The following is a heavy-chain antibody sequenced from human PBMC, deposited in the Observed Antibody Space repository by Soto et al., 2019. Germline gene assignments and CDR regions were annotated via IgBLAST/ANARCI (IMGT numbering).Heavy chain of an antibody. CDR3: AKRQQLVRYYYGLDV. CDR1: GLTVSSNY. D-gene: IGHD6-13*01. V-gene: IGHV3-53*01. Sequence: GGSLRLSCAASGLTVSSNYMNWVRQAPGKGLEWVSALYGGDNPEYADSVRGRFTISRDNSRNTLYLQMNSLRADDTAVYYCAKRQQLVRYYYGLDVWGQGTTVTVSS. J-gene: IGHJ6*02. CDR2: LYGGDNP.